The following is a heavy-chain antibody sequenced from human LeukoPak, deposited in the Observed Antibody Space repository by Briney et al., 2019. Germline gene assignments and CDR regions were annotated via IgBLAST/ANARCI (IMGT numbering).Heavy chain of an antibody. D-gene: IGHD2-15*01. CDR3: ARVPEYCSGGSCLFDY. CDR2: ISYDGSNK. Sequence: GGSLRLSCAASGFTFSSYAMHWVRQAPGKGLEWVAGISYDGSNKYYADSVNGRFTISRDNSKNSMYLQMNSLRAEDTAVYSCARVPEYCSGGSCLFDYWGQGTLVTVSS. J-gene: IGHJ4*02. V-gene: IGHV3-30*04. CDR1: GFTFSSYA.